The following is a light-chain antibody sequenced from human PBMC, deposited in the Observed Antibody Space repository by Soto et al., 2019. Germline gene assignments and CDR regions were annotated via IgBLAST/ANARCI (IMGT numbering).Light chain of an antibody. CDR3: QSYDSSLSGYV. J-gene: IGLJ1*01. Sequence: QSVLTQPPSESGAPGQRVTISCTGGSSNIGAGFDVHWYQQLPETAPKLLIYGNNNRPSGVPDRFSGSKSGTSASLAITGLQAEDEADYYCQSYDSSLSGYVFGTGTKLTVL. CDR2: GNN. CDR1: SSNIGAGFD. V-gene: IGLV1-40*01.